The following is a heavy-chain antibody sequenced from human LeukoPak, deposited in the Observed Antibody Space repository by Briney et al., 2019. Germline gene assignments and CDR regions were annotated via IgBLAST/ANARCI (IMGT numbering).Heavy chain of an antibody. D-gene: IGHD3-22*01. V-gene: IGHV3-23*01. CDR3: AKRGVVIRVILVGFHKEAYYFDS. CDR1: GVTLSNYG. J-gene: IGHJ4*02. Sequence: GGSLRLSCVVSGVTLSNYGMSWVRQAPGKGLEWVAGISDSGGRTNYADSVKGRFTISRDSPKNTLYLQMNSLRAEDTAVYFCAKRGVVIRVILVGFHKEAYYFDSWGQGALVTVSS. CDR2: ISDSGGRT.